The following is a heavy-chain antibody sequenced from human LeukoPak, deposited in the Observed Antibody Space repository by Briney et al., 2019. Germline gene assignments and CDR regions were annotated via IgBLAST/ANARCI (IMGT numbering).Heavy chain of an antibody. Sequence: SETLSLTCTVSGGSISSGGYYWSWIRQPPGKGLEWIGYIYHSGSTYYNPSLKSRATISVDRSKNQFSLKLSSVTAADTAVYYCARASKAAGTNFDYWGQGTLVTVSS. V-gene: IGHV4-30-2*01. D-gene: IGHD6-13*01. CDR1: GGSISSGGYY. CDR3: ARASKAAGTNFDY. CDR2: IYHSGST. J-gene: IGHJ4*02.